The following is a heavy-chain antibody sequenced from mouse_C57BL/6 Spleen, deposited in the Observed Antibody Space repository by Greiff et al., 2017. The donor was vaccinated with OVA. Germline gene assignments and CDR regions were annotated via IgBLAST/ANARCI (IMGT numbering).Heavy chain of an antibody. CDR2: IWSGGST. D-gene: IGHD1-1*01. Sequence: VKLVESGPGLVQPSQSLSITCTVSGFSLTSYGVHWVRQSPGKGLEWLGVIWSGGSTDYNAAFISRLSISKDNSKSQVFFKMNSLQADDTAIYYCARSPDYYGSSYWYFDVWGTGTTVTVSS. CDR1: GFSLTSYG. J-gene: IGHJ1*03. V-gene: IGHV2-2*01. CDR3: ARSPDYYGSSYWYFDV.